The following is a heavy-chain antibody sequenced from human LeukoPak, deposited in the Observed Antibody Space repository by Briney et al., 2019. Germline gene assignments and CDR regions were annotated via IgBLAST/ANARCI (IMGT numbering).Heavy chain of an antibody. V-gene: IGHV3-74*01. CDR2: IDANAKTT. CDR3: LTVVETTIAAFDI. Sequence: GGSLRLSCAASGFTFSNYWLHWVRQAPGKGLVWVSRIDANAKTTSYADSVKGRVTISTDNAKKTLYLQMNSLRVEDTAVYYCLTVVETTIAAFDIWGQGTMVTVSS. CDR1: GFTFSNYW. J-gene: IGHJ3*02. D-gene: IGHD1-26*01.